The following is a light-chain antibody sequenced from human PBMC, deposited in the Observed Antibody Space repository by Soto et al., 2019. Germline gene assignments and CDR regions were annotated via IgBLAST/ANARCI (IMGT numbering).Light chain of an antibody. Sequence: DIVMTQSPAILSVSPGERVTLSCRASESVKIKLAWYQQKPGQAPSLLIYGASARATNIPARFSGSGSGTDFTLTISRLQSEDFAIYYCQHYYNWPGTFGQGTKVEIK. V-gene: IGKV3-15*01. CDR3: QHYYNWPGT. J-gene: IGKJ1*01. CDR2: GAS. CDR1: ESVKIK.